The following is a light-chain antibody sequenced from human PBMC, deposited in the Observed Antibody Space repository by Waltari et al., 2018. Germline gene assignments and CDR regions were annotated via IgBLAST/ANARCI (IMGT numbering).Light chain of an antibody. CDR1: GSDVGAYNH. J-gene: IGLJ2*01. Sequence: QSALTQPRSVSGSPGQSVTISCSGSGSDVGAYNHVSWYQQHPDKAPKVMIYDVNKRPSGVPDRFSGSKSDNTASLTISGLQAEDEADYYCCSYAGNYILVFGGGTKLTVL. CDR3: CSYAGNYILV. V-gene: IGLV2-11*01. CDR2: DVN.